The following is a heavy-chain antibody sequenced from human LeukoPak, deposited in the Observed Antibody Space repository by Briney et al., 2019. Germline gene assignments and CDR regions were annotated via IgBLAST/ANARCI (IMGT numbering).Heavy chain of an antibody. J-gene: IGHJ4*02. V-gene: IGHV5-51*01. CDR1: GYSFPNYW. CDR3: ARRRDGDYPFDY. Sequence: GESLKISCKGSGYSFPNYWIGWVRQMPGEGLEWVGLIYPRDSTTRYSPSLQGLVTISVDKSSSTAYLQWSSLKASDTAMYYCARRRDGDYPFDYWGQGTLVTVSS. D-gene: IGHD4-17*01. CDR2: IYPRDSTT.